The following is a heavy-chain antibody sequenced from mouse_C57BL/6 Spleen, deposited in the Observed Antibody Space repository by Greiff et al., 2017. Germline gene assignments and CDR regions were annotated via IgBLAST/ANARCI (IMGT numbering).Heavy chain of an antibody. D-gene: IGHD2-4*01. CDR3: ARGGDYDPYAMDY. J-gene: IGHJ4*01. CDR1: GYAFSSYW. Sequence: QVHVKQSGAELVKPGASVKISCKASGYAFSSYWMNWVKQRPGKGLEWIGQIYPGDGDTNYNGKFKGKATLTADKSSSTAYMQLSSLTSEDSAVYFCARGGDYDPYAMDYWGQGTSVTVSS. CDR2: IYPGDGDT. V-gene: IGHV1-80*01.